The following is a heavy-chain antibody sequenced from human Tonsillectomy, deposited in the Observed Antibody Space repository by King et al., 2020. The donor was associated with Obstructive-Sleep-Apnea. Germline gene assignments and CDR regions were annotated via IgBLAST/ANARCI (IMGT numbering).Heavy chain of an antibody. CDR3: ATIKIRGILAY. CDR1: GFAFNDAW. V-gene: IGHV3-15*01. J-gene: IGHJ4*02. CDR2: ITSKVDSGTT. D-gene: IGHD3-10*01. Sequence: EVQLVESGGDLIKPGGSLRLSCTASGFAFNDAWMTWVRQAPGKGLEWVGRITSKVDSGTTDYAAPVKDRFTVSRDDSNNTLYLQMNSLETEDTAVYYCATIKIRGILAYWGQGTPVTVSS.